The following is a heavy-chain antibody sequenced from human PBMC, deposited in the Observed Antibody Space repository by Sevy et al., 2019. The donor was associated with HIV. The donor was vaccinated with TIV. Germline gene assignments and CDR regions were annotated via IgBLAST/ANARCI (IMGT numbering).Heavy chain of an antibody. Sequence: GGSLRLSCETSGFIFTDYWMSWVRQIPGKGLEWVATIKQDQSEKYYVDSVKGRFAISRDGARKSGSLQMNGLRAEDTALYFCVREVGGFNWRPYYFDSWGQGTLVTVSS. V-gene: IGHV3-7*01. J-gene: IGHJ4*02. CDR1: GFIFTDYW. CDR3: VREVGGFNWRPYYFDS. D-gene: IGHD3-3*01. CDR2: IKQDQSEK.